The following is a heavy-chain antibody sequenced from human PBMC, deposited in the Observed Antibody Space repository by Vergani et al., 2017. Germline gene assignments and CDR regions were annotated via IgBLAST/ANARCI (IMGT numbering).Heavy chain of an antibody. CDR1: GYTFTSYA. J-gene: IGHJ4*02. Sequence: QVLLVQSGAEVKKPGASVRVSCKASGYTFTSYAMHWVRQAPGRRLEWMGWINAGNGNTKYSQKFQGRVTITRDTSASTAYMELSSLRSEDTAVYYCAREGFYDYVWGSYRLRGGYYFDYWGQGTLVTVSS. CDR2: INAGNGNT. V-gene: IGHV1-3*01. CDR3: AREGFYDYVWGSYRLRGGYYFDY. D-gene: IGHD3-16*02.